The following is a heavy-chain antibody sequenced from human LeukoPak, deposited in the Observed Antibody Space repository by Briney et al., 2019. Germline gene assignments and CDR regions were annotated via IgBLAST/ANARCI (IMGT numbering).Heavy chain of an antibody. D-gene: IGHD6-13*01. CDR3: ARHKQGYTTSWFY. CDR2: IYYSGKT. Sequence: PSETLSLTCTVSGGSISTYYWNWIRQPPGKGLECIGSIYYSGKTYYNPSLKSRVTISVDTSKNQFSLKLSSVTAADTAVYYCARHKQGYTTSWFYWGQGTLVTVSS. J-gene: IGHJ4*02. CDR1: GGSISTYY. V-gene: IGHV4-39*01.